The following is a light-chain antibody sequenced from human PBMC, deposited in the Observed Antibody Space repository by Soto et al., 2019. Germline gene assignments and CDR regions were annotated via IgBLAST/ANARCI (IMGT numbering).Light chain of an antibody. V-gene: IGKV1-5*03. Sequence: DIQMTQSPSTLSASVGDSVTITCRASQSINTWLAWYQQKPGKAPKLLIYKASSLESGVPSRFSGSGSGTEFSLTISSLQPDDFATYYCQQYNRDPWTFGQGTKVDIK. CDR1: QSINTW. CDR2: KAS. CDR3: QQYNRDPWT. J-gene: IGKJ1*01.